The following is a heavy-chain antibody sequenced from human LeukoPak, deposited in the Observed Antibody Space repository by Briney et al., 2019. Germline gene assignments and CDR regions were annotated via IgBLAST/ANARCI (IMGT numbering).Heavy chain of an antibody. CDR1: GGSISSYY. V-gene: IGHV4-4*07. J-gene: IGHJ5*02. Sequence: SETLSLTCAVSGGSISSYYWSWIRQPAGKGLEWIGRIYTSGSTNYNPSLKSRVTMSVDTSKNQFSLKLSSVTAADTAVYYCARDKGNSSGYNWFDPWGQGTLVTVSS. D-gene: IGHD6-6*01. CDR3: ARDKGNSSGYNWFDP. CDR2: IYTSGST.